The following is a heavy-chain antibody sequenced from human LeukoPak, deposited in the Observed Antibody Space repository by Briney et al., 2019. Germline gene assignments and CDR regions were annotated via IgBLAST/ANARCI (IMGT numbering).Heavy chain of an antibody. Sequence: GGSLRLSCAASGFAFSSYWMHWVRQVPGKGLLWVARIETDGSGTAYADSVKGRFTISRDNAKNTLYLQMNSLRVEDTAVYYCARGQVTIAGIGVHWGQGTLVTVSS. CDR3: ARGQVTIAGIGVH. J-gene: IGHJ4*02. D-gene: IGHD3-22*01. CDR1: GFAFSSYW. V-gene: IGHV3-74*01. CDR2: IETDGSGT.